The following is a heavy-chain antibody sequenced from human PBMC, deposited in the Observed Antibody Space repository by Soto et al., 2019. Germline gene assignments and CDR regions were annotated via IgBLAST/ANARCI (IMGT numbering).Heavy chain of an antibody. CDR1: GFTFSSYA. J-gene: IGHJ5*02. D-gene: IGHD6-13*01. Sequence: TGGSLRLSCAASGFTFSSYAMSWVRQAPGKGLEWVSAISGSGGSTYYADSVKGRFTISRDNSKNTLYLQMNSLRAEDTAVYYCAKREKQLGANNWFDPWGQGTLVTVSS. CDR3: AKREKQLGANNWFDP. CDR2: ISGSGGST. V-gene: IGHV3-23*01.